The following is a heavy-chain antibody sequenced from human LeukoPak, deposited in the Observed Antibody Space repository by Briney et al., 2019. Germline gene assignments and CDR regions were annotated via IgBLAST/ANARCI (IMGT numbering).Heavy chain of an antibody. CDR3: SRRELVRGVITYYYYYGMDV. D-gene: IGHD3-10*01. V-gene: IGHV3-48*03. CDR1: GFTFSSYE. CDR2: ISSSGSTI. J-gene: IGHJ6*04. Sequence: GGSLRLSCAASGFTFSSYEMNWVRQAPGKGLEWVSYISSSGSTIYYADSVKGRFTISRDNAKNSLYLQMNSLRAEDTAVYYFSRRELVRGVITYYYYYGMDVWGKGTTVTVSS.